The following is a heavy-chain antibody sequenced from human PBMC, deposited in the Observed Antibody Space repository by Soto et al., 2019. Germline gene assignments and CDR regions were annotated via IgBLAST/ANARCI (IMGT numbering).Heavy chain of an antibody. CDR3: TARGGDSLQDI. V-gene: IGHV3-73*01. Sequence: EVQLVESGGGLVQPGGSLKVSCAGLGFNFSDSALHWVRQPSGKGLEWIGRIRGRSKKFATSYATSVRGRFSLSRDVSRNTACRQMNSLRDDDTGVYLCTARGGDSLQDIWGQGTLVTVSS. D-gene: IGHD4-17*01. J-gene: IGHJ4*02. CDR1: GFNFSDSA. CDR2: IRGRSKKFAT.